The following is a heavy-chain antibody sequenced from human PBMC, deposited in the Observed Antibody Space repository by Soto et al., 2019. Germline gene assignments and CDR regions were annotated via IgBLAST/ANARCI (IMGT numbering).Heavy chain of an antibody. D-gene: IGHD6-6*01. Sequence: PSETLSLTCSVSGDSISNSGNYWGWIRQPPGKGLEWIGYIYYSGSTYYNPSLKSRVTISVDTSKNQFSLKLSSVTAADTAVYYCARVAAQGGDYWGQGTLVTVSS. V-gene: IGHV4-30-4*08. CDR1: GDSISNSGNY. J-gene: IGHJ4*02. CDR2: IYYSGST. CDR3: ARVAAQGGDY.